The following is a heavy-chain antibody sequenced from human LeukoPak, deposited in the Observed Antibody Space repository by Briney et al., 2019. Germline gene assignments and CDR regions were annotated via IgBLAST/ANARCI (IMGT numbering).Heavy chain of an antibody. CDR3: ARGHYGSGSYYPFDY. J-gene: IGHJ4*02. CDR2: IIPIFGTA. CDR1: GGTFSSYA. Sequence: ASVKVSCKASGGTFSSYAISWVRQAPGQGLEWMGGIIPIFGTANYAQKFQGRVTITADESTSTAYMEPSSLRSEDTAVYYCARGHYGSGSYYPFDYWGQGTLVTVSS. V-gene: IGHV1-69*13. D-gene: IGHD3-10*01.